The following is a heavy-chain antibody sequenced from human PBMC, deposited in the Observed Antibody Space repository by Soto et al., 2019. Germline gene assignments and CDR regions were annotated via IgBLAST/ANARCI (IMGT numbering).Heavy chain of an antibody. CDR1: GYTFSSYG. D-gene: IGHD3-10*01. CDR2: ISDYNGNT. Sequence: QVQLVQSGVEVKKAGASVKVSCKASGYTFSSYGISWARQAPGQGLEWMGWISDYNGNTHYAQKFQGRLIMTTDTSTXPRXXEXRGLRSDDTAVYFCAREGDYSGSATYSPPRYYGMDVWGQGTTVTVSS. V-gene: IGHV1-18*01. CDR3: AREGDYSGSATYSPPRYYGMDV. J-gene: IGHJ6*02.